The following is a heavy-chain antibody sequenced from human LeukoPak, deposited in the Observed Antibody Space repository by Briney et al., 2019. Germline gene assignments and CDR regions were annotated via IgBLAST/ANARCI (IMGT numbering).Heavy chain of an antibody. V-gene: IGHV5-51*01. CDR1: GYSFTSHW. CDR2: IAPGDSDT. Sequence: GAPLQISCKGSGYSFTSHWIAWVRQLPGKGLEWMGIIAPGDSDTRYSPSFQGQVIISADKSISTAFLQWSSLKASDTAMYYCARLVVAATRYFDYWGQGTLVTVSS. J-gene: IGHJ4*02. CDR3: ARLVVAATRYFDY. D-gene: IGHD2-15*01.